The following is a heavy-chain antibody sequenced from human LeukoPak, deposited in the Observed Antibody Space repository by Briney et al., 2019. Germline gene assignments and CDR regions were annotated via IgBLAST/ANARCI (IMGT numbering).Heavy chain of an antibody. CDR1: GFTFSNYA. Sequence: PGGSLRLSCAASGFTFSNYAMSWVRQAPGKGLEWVSTIRTSGDNTYYADSVKGRFTISRDNSKNTLYLQTISLRAEDTALYYCAKCVTGWPNWFDPWGQGTLVTVSS. CDR2: IRTSGDNT. J-gene: IGHJ5*02. V-gene: IGHV3-23*01. D-gene: IGHD6-19*01. CDR3: AKCVTGWPNWFDP.